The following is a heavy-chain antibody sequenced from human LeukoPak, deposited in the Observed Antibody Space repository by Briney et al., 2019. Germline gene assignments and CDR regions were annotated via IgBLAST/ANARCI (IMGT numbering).Heavy chain of an antibody. Sequence: EASVKVSCKASGYTFSSYGISWVRQAPGQGLEWMGWISAYSGNTHYAQKFQGRVTMTTDTSTTTAYMELRGLRSDDTAVYYCARAEKPNWGNYYYYCMDVWGKGTTATVSS. CDR3: ARAEKPNWGNYYYYCMDV. CDR2: ISAYSGNT. J-gene: IGHJ6*03. D-gene: IGHD7-27*01. V-gene: IGHV1-18*01. CDR1: GYTFSSYG.